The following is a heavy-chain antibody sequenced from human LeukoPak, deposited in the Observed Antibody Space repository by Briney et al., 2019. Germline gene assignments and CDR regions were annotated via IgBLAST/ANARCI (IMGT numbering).Heavy chain of an antibody. CDR3: ARGRGDTYGTFDY. Sequence: SETLSLTCTVSGGSISTYYWNWIRQPPGKGLEWIGSIYYIGSTNYNPSLRSRVTISVDTSKNQFSLKLTSVTAADTAVYYCARGRGDTYGTFDYWGQGTLVTVSS. J-gene: IGHJ4*02. CDR2: IYYIGST. D-gene: IGHD5-18*01. V-gene: IGHV4-59*01. CDR1: GGSISTYY.